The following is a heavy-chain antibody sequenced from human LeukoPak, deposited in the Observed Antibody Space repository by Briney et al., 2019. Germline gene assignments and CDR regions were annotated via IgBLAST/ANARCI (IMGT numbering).Heavy chain of an antibody. J-gene: IGHJ4*02. CDR2: IYYSGST. CDR1: GGSISSYY. CDR3: ARADGHY. Sequence: KPSETLSLTCTVSGGSISSYYWSWIRQPPGKGLEWIGYIYYSGSTSYNPSLKSRVTISVDTSKNQFSLKLSSVTAADTAVYYCARADGHYWGQGTLVTVSS. V-gene: IGHV4-59*01.